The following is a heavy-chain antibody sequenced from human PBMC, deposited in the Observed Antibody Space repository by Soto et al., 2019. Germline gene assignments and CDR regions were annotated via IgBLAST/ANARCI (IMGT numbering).Heavy chain of an antibody. D-gene: IGHD6-19*01. CDR3: ARGLVVAGHTNAFAV. CDR1: GYSFISYW. J-gene: IGHJ3*01. V-gene: IGHV5-51*01. Sequence: PGESLKISCKSSGYSFISYWIGWVRQMPGEGLEWMGIIYPADSDTRYSPSFRGQVTISVDKSVNTAYLQWSSLKASDTAIYFCARGLVVAGHTNAFAVWGQGTMVTVSS. CDR2: IYPADSDT.